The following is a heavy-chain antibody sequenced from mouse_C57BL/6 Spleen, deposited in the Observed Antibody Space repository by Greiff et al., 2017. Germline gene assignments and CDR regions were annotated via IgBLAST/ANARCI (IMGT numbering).Heavy chain of an antibody. CDR2: ISSGSSTI. J-gene: IGHJ2*01. D-gene: IGHD4-1*01. CDR1: GFTFSDYG. Sequence: VQLKESGGGLVKPGGSLKLSCAASGFTFSDYGMHWVRQAPEKGLEWVAYISSGSSTIYYADTVKGRVTISKDNAKNTLFLQMTSLRSDDTAMYYCARGTGTDYWGQGTTLTVSS. V-gene: IGHV5-17*01. CDR3: ARGTGTDY.